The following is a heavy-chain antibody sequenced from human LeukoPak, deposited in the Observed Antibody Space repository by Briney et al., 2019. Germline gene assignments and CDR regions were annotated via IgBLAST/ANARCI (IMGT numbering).Heavy chain of an antibody. Sequence: GESLKISCKGSGYSFTSYWIGWVRQMPGKGLEWIGIIYPGDSDTRYSPSFQGQVTISADKSISTAYLQWSSLKASDTAMYYCARHREYYYDSSGQVDAFDIWGQGTMVTVSS. CDR2: IYPGDSDT. CDR1: GYSFTSYW. CDR3: ARHREYYYDSSGQVDAFDI. D-gene: IGHD3-22*01. J-gene: IGHJ3*02. V-gene: IGHV5-51*01.